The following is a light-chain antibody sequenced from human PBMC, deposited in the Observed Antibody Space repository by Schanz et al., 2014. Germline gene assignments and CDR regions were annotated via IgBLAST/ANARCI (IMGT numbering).Light chain of an antibody. CDR1: QSVSDN. Sequence: EIVMTQSPATLSVSPGERATLSCRASQSVSDNLAWYQQKPGQAPSLLIYGASTRATGIPARFSGSGSGTEFTLTISSLEPEDFAVYYCQQRRDWPASFGGGTKVEIK. CDR2: GAS. V-gene: IGKV3-15*01. CDR3: QQRRDWPAS. J-gene: IGKJ4*01.